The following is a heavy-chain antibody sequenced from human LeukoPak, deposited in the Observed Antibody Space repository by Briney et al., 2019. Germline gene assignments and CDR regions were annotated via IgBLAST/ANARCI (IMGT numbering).Heavy chain of an antibody. D-gene: IGHD3-3*01. CDR2: ISTTSSPT. J-gene: IGHJ4*02. V-gene: IGHV3-48*04. CDR1: GFSFGSYS. Sequence: GGSLRLSCAASGFSFGSYSTNWIRQAPGKGLEWVSHISTTSSPTYYADSVKGRFAMSRDNAKNSVYLQMNSLRAEDTAVYYCARDFDFWSGYIVWGQGTLVTVSS. CDR3: ARDFDFWSGYIV.